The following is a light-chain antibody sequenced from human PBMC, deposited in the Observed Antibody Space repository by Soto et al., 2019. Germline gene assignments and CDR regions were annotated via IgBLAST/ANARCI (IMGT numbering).Light chain of an antibody. CDR1: RSINSR. V-gene: IGKV1-5*01. CDR2: DAS. J-gene: IGKJ1*01. Sequence: DIHMTQSPSTLSASAGDRVTITCRASRSINSRLDWYQQKPWKAPKLLIYDASNLERGVPSRFSGRGSETEFTLTISSLQPDDFATYYCQQYNSYSPATFGQGPRWIS. CDR3: QQYNSYSPAT.